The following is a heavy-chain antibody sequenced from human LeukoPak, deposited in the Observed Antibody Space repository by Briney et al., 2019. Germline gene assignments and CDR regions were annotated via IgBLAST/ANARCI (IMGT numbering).Heavy chain of an antibody. V-gene: IGHV1-8*03. CDR3: ARGRAKRCSGGSCYFDY. CDR2: MNPNSGNT. J-gene: IGHJ4*02. CDR1: GYTFTSYD. D-gene: IGHD2-15*01. Sequence: AASVKVSCKASGYTFTSYDINWVRQATGQGLEWMGWMNPNSGNTGYAQKFQGRVTITRNTSISTAYMELSSLRSEDTAVYYCARGRAKRCSGGSCYFDYWGQGNLVTVSS.